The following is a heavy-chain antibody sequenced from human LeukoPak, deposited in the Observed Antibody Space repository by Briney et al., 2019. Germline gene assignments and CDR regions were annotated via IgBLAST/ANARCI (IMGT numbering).Heavy chain of an antibody. V-gene: IGHV3-9*01. J-gene: IGHJ4*02. CDR1: GFTFDDYA. CDR2: INWNSGSI. Sequence: GRSLRLSCAASGFTFDDYAMHWVRQAPGKGLEWVSGINWNSGSIGYADSVKGRFTISRDNAKNSLYLQMNSLRAEDTALYYCAKAPWPDYYDSSGYYSGPFFDYWGQGTLVTVSS. D-gene: IGHD3-22*01. CDR3: AKAPWPDYYDSSGYYSGPFFDY.